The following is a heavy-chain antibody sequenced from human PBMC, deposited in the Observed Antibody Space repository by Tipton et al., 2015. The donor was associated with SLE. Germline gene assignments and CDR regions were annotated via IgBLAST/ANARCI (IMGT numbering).Heavy chain of an antibody. D-gene: IGHD6-13*01. CDR1: GGSISSYY. CDR3: ACFIAAAFQVDY. V-gene: IGHV4-59*05. CDR2: IYYSGGT. Sequence: TLSLTCTVSGGSISSYYWSWIRQPPGKGLEWIGSIYYSGGTYYNPSLKSRVTISVDTSKNQFSLKLSSVTAADTAVYYCACFIAAAFQVDYWGQGTLVTVSS. J-gene: IGHJ4*02.